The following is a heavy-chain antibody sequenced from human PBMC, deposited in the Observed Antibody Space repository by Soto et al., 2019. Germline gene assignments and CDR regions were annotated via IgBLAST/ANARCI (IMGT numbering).Heavy chain of an antibody. V-gene: IGHV3-23*01. J-gene: IGHJ5*02. CDR3: AKDSRSNPLGWFDP. CDR1: GFTFSSYA. Sequence: EVQLLESGGGLVQPGESLRLSCAASGFTFSSYAMTWVRQAPGKGLEWVSSISGSGDYTYFADSVKGRFTISRDNSKDTLYLQMSSLRVEDTAIYYWAKDSRSNPLGWFDPWGEGTLVTVSS. CDR2: ISGSGDYT. D-gene: IGHD2-15*01.